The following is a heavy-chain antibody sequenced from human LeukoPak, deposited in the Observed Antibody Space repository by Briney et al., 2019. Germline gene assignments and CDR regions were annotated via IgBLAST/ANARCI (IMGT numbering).Heavy chain of an antibody. CDR2: IYCGGST. D-gene: IGHD3-3*01. V-gene: IGHV3-66*02. CDR3: ASVRCYYDFWSGFYFDL. Sequence: PGGSLRLSCAASGFTVSGNYMSWVRQAPGKGLEWVGVIYCGGSTYYEDSVKGRFTISRDTSKNPLYLQMTSLTAADTAVYYCASVRCYYDFWSGFYFDLWGRGTVLTVP. CDR1: GFTVSGNY. J-gene: IGHJ4*02.